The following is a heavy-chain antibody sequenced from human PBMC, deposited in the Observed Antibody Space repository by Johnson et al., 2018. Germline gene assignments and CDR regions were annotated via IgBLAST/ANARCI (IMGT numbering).Heavy chain of an antibody. D-gene: IGHD4/OR15-4a*01. CDR1: GFTFSSYA. Sequence: VQLVESGGGLVQXGGSLRLXCAASGFTFSSYAMSWVRQAPGKGLEWVSGISGRGGSSHYAESFKGRFTISRDNSKNTLYLQMTGLRAEDTAVYYCAKVTGATGDDAFDIWGQGTMVTVSS. CDR3: AKVTGATGDDAFDI. J-gene: IGHJ3*02. CDR2: ISGRGGSS. V-gene: IGHV3-23*04.